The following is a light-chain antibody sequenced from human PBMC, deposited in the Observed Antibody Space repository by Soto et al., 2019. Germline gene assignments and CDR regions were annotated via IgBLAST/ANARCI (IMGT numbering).Light chain of an antibody. Sequence: EIVLTHSPGTLSLSPGERATLSCSASQSVSSSFLAWYQQKPGQAPRLLIYGASSRATGIPDRFSGSGAGTDFTFTISRLEPEDVAVYYCQQYDSSPLTFGGGTKVEIK. CDR3: QQYDSSPLT. CDR2: GAS. CDR1: QSVSSSF. J-gene: IGKJ4*01. V-gene: IGKV3-20*01.